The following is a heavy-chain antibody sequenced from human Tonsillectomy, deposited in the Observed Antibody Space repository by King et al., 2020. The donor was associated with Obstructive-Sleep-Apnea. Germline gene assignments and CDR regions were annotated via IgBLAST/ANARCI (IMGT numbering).Heavy chain of an antibody. Sequence: VQLVESGGGVVQPGGSLRLSCAASGFTFSSYGMHWVRQAPGKGLEWVAFIRYDGSNKYYADSVKGRFTISRDNSKNTLYLQMNSLRAEDTAVYYCAKDIWTVVPAATLDYWGQGTLVTVSS. CDR2: IRYDGSNK. J-gene: IGHJ4*02. CDR1: GFTFSSYG. CDR3: AKDIWTVVPAATLDY. V-gene: IGHV3-30*02. D-gene: IGHD2-2*01.